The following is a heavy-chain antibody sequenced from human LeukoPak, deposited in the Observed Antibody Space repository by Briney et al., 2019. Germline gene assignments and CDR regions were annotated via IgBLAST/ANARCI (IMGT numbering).Heavy chain of an antibody. D-gene: IGHD1-26*01. CDR2: IYSGGNT. V-gene: IGHV3-53*01. CDR1: GFTVSTNY. J-gene: IGHJ4*02. Sequence: PGGSLRLSCAASGFTVSTNYMSWVRPAPGKGLEWVSVIYSGGNTYYADSVKGRFTISRDSSKNTLYLQMNSLRAEGAAVYYCARWSGSWDFWGQGTLVTVSS. CDR3: ARWSGSWDF.